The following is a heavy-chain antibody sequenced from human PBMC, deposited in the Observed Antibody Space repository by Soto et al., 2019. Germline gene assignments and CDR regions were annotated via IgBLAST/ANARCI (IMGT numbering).Heavy chain of an antibody. V-gene: IGHV1-8*01. CDR2: MNPNSGNT. D-gene: IGHD2-8*01. Sequence: GLEWMGWMNPNSGNTGYAQKFQGRVTMTRNTSISTAYMELSSLRSEDTAVYYCARRIGGYCTDGVCYHSWGQGILVT. CDR3: ARRIGGYCTDGVCYHS. J-gene: IGHJ5*02.